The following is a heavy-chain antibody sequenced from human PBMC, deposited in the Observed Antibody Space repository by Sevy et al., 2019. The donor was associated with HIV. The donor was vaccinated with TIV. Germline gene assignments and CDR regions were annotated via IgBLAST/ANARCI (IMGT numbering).Heavy chain of an antibody. D-gene: IGHD6-19*01. CDR3: ARQRGGWYEYDASDV. V-gene: IGHV4-39*01. CDR2: IYYSGTT. Sequence: SETLSLTCTVSDVSISSGTNYWGWIHQPPGKGLEWIGSIYYSGTTYYNPSLKSRVTMSADTSMNQFSLKLSSVTVADTAVYYCARQRGGWYEYDASDVWGQGTMVTVSS. CDR1: DVSISSGTNY. J-gene: IGHJ3*01.